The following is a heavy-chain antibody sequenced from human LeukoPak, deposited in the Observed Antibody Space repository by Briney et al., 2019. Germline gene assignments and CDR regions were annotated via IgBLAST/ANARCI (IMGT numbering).Heavy chain of an antibody. CDR1: GGSISSYY. CDR2: IYYSGST. D-gene: IGHD3-22*01. J-gene: IGHJ4*02. Sequence: ASETLSLTCTVSGGSISSYYWSWLRQPPGKGLEWIGYIYYSGSTNYNPSLKSRVNISVETLKDQFSLKLSSVTAADTAVYYCARERGDSSGSFDYWGQGTLVTVSS. V-gene: IGHV4-59*01. CDR3: ARERGDSSGSFDY.